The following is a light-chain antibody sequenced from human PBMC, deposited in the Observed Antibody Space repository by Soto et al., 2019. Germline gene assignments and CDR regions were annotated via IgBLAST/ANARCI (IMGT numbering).Light chain of an antibody. Sequence: EIVMTQSPATLSVSPGERATLSCRASQSVSSNLVWYQQKPGQAPSLLIYGASTRATGIPARFSGSGSGTEFTLTISSLQSEDFAVYYCQQDNNWPTFGPGTKVDIK. CDR1: QSVSSN. CDR3: QQDNNWPT. V-gene: IGKV3-15*01. CDR2: GAS. J-gene: IGKJ3*01.